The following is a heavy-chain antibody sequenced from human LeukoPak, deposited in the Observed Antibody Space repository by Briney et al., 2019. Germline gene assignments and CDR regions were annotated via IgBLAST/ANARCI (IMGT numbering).Heavy chain of an antibody. Sequence: GGSLRLSCAASGFTFSSYAMGWVRQAPGKGLEWVSAISGSGGSTYYADSVKGRFTISRDNSKNTLYLQMNSLRAEDTAVYYCAKGKQPLTYYYYYYMDVWGKGTTVTVSS. CDR2: ISGSGGST. CDR3: AKGKQPLTYYYYYYMDV. V-gene: IGHV3-23*01. J-gene: IGHJ6*03. D-gene: IGHD4/OR15-4a*01. CDR1: GFTFSSYA.